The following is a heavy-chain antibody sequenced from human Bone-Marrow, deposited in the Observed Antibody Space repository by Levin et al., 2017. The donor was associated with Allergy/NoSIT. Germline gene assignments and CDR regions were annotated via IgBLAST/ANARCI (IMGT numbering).Heavy chain of an antibody. J-gene: IGHJ5*02. CDR1: GGSISTYY. Sequence: GSLRLSCTVSGGSISTYYWSWIRQPPGKGLEWIGYIYHSGSTDYNPSLKSRVTMSMDRSKNQFSLDLKSVTAADTAVYYCARGMGNSLAWGQGTLVSVSS. CDR3: ARGMGNSLA. D-gene: IGHD1-7*01. CDR2: IYHSGST. V-gene: IGHV4-59*13.